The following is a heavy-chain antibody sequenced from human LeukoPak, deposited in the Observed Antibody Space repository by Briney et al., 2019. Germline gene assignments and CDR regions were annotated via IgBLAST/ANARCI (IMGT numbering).Heavy chain of an antibody. J-gene: IGHJ4*02. CDR1: GGSISSGDYY. CDR3: SRGPSSGWGGYFDY. Sequence: SETLSLTCSVSGGSISSGDYYWSWIRQPPGKGLEWIGYINYSGSTYYNPPLKSRVTISVDRSKNHFSLNLSSVTAADTAVYYCSRGPSSGWGGYFDYWGQGILVTVSS. V-gene: IGHV4-30-2*01. D-gene: IGHD6-19*01. CDR2: INYSGST.